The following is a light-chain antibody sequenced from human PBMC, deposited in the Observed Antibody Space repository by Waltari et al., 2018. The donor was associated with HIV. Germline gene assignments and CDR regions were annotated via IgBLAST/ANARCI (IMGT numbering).Light chain of an antibody. CDR2: WAS. CDR3: QQYYSTPLT. V-gene: IGKV4-1*01. CDR1: QTILYNSNNKSY. Sequence: DIVMTQSPDSLVVSLGERATITCKSSQTILYNSNNKSYLAWYQQRPGQPPKLLIYWASTRESGVPDRFSGSGSGTDFTLTISSLQAEDVAVYYCQQYYSTPLTFGGGTKVEIK. J-gene: IGKJ4*01.